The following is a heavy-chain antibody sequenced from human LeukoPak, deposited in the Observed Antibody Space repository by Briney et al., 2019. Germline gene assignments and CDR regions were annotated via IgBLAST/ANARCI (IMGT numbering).Heavy chain of an antibody. CDR2: IYHSGST. J-gene: IGHJ4*02. D-gene: IGHD6-19*01. CDR1: GGSISSSNW. CDR3: ARHRYSSGWYLFDY. V-gene: IGHV4-4*02. Sequence: TETLSLTCAVSGGSISSSNWWSWVRQPPGKGLEWIGEIYHSGSTNYNPSLKSRVTISVDTSKNQFSLKLSSVTAADTAVYYCARHRYSSGWYLFDYWGQGTLVTVSS.